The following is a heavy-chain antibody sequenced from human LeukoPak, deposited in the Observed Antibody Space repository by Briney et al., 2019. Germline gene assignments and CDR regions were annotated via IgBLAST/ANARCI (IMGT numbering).Heavy chain of an antibody. Sequence: ASVKVPCKASGYTFTGYYMHWVRQAPGQGLEWMGWINPNSGGTNYAQKFQGRVTMTRDTSISTAYMELSRLRSDDTAVYYCARVLVRGVIYAFDIWGQGTMVTVSS. V-gene: IGHV1-2*02. CDR3: ARVLVRGVIYAFDI. CDR2: INPNSGGT. CDR1: GYTFTGYY. D-gene: IGHD3-10*01. J-gene: IGHJ3*02.